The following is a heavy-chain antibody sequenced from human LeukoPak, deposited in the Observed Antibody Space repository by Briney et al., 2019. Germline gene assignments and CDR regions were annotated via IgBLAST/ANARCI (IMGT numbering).Heavy chain of an antibody. V-gene: IGHV4-39*07. CDR1: GGLISISTYY. D-gene: IGHD3-10*01. CDR2: IYYSGTT. Sequence: PSETLSLTCTVSGGLISISTYYWGWIRRPPGKGLEWIGSIYYSGTTHYNPSLKSRVTIAVDTSKNQFSLKLSSVTAADTAVYYCARRRGYYYNNWFDPWGQGTLVTVSS. J-gene: IGHJ5*02. CDR3: ARRRGYYYNNWFDP.